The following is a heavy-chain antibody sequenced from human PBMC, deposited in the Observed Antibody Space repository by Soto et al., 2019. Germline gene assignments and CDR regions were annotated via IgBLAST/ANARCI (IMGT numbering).Heavy chain of an antibody. Sequence: GGSLRLSCAASGFTVSSTYMSWVRQAPGKGLEWVSLIYSGGSTQHADSVKGRFTISRDNAKNTLSLQMNSLRAEDTAVYYCASRVGATNYGLDVWGQGTTVTVSS. J-gene: IGHJ6*02. CDR3: ASRVGATNYGLDV. CDR1: GFTVSSTY. V-gene: IGHV3-66*01. D-gene: IGHD1-26*01. CDR2: IYSGGST.